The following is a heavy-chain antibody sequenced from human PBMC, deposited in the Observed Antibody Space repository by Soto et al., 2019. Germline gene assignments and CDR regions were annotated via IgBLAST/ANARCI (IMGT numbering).Heavy chain of an antibody. CDR2: ISYDGSNK. J-gene: IGHJ4*02. V-gene: IGHV3-30-3*01. CDR1: GFTFSSYA. Sequence: QVQLVESGGGVVQPGRSLRLSCAASGFTFSSYAMHWVRQAPGKGLEWVAVISYDGSNKYYADSVKGRFTISRDNSKXXLXXXXXXXXAEXXXVYYCARVPSSSGRAHFDYWGQGTLVTVSS. CDR3: ARVPSSSGRAHFDY. D-gene: IGHD2-15*01.